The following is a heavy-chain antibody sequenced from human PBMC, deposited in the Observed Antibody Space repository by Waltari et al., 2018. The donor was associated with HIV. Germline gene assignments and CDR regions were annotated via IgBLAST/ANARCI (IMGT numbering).Heavy chain of an antibody. D-gene: IGHD3-22*01. CDR2: NWYDGSNK. J-gene: IGHJ4*02. Sequence: QVQLVESGGGVVQPGRSPRLSCAASGFTFSSYGMHWVRQDPGKGLEWVAVNWYDGSNKYLANSVKGRFTISRDNSKNTLYLQINSLRAEDTAVYYCSRDPYYYDSSGYHGRFDYWGQGTLVTVSS. V-gene: IGHV3-33*01. CDR1: GFTFSSYG. CDR3: SRDPYYYDSSGYHGRFDY.